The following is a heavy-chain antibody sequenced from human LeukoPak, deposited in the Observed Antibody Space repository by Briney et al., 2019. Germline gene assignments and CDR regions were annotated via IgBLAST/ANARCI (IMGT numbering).Heavy chain of an antibody. CDR3: ARDRREGIVATVDAFDI. J-gene: IGHJ3*02. D-gene: IGHD5-12*01. CDR1: GFTFGSYA. V-gene: IGHV3-21*01. Sequence: GGSLRLSCAASGFTFGSYAMSWVRQAPGKGLEWVSSISRISNYIYADSVKGRFTISRDNAKNSLYLQMNSLRAEDTAVYYCARDRREGIVATVDAFDIWGQGTMVTVSS. CDR2: ISRISNYI.